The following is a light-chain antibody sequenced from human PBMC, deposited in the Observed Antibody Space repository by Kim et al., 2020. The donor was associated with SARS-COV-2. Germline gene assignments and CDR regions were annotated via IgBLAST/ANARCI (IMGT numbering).Light chain of an antibody. CDR2: GAS. J-gene: IGKJ1*01. CDR1: QSVSRDY. V-gene: IGKV3-20*01. CDR3: QQYGTPPWT. Sequence: PGEGATLACRASQSVSRDYLGWYQQRPDQVPRLLVYGASTRATGIPDRFSGSGSGTDFTLTISRLEPEDFAVYFCQQYGTPPWTFGQGTKVDIK.